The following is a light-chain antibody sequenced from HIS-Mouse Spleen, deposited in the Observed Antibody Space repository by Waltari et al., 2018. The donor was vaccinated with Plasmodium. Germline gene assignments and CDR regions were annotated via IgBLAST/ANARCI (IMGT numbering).Light chain of an antibody. V-gene: IGKV3-11*01. J-gene: IGKJ4*01. CDR3: QQRSNWPRVLT. Sequence: IGLTQSPPTLSLSPGSRANLSCRASQSVSSYLAWYQQKPGQAPRLPIYDASTRATGIPARFSGSGSGTDFTLTISSLEPEDFAVYYCQQRSNWPRVLTFGGGTKVEIK. CDR2: DAS. CDR1: QSVSSY.